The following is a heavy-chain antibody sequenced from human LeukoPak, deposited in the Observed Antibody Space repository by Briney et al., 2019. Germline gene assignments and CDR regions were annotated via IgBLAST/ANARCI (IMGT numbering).Heavy chain of an antibody. J-gene: IGHJ1*01. CDR1: GFTFSSYW. D-gene: IGHD3-22*01. Sequence: PRGSPRLSCVASGFTFSSYWMHWVRQAPGKGLVWVSRINTDGSDTTYADSVKGRFTISRDNADNTLYLQMNSLRAEDTAVYYCARAGDDSSIYFHHWGQGTLVTVSS. CDR3: ARAGDDSSIYFHH. V-gene: IGHV3-74*01. CDR2: INTDGSDT.